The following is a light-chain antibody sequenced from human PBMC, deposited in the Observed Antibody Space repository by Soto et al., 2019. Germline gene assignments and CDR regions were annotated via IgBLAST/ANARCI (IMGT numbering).Light chain of an antibody. CDR2: GNS. Sequence: QSVLTQPPSVSGAPGQRVTISCTGSSSNIGAGYDVHWYQQLPGTAPKLLIYGNSNRPSGVPDRFSGSKSGTSASLAITGLQAEDEADYYCKSYDSRLTGSRVFGTGTKGTVL. CDR3: KSYDSRLTGSRV. V-gene: IGLV1-40*01. CDR1: SSNIGAGYD. J-gene: IGLJ1*01.